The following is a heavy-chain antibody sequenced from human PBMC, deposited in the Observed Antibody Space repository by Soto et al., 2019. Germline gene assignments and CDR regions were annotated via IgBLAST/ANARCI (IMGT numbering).Heavy chain of an antibody. CDR1: GGSISSSGYY. V-gene: IGHV4-39*01. D-gene: IGHD4-17*01. Sequence: SETLSLTCTVSGGSISSSGYYWGWIRQPPGKGLEWIGSIYYSGSTYYNPSLKSRVTISVDTSKNQFSLKLSSVTAADTAVYYCARGPDYGDYVDYYYYMDVWGKGTTVTVSS. J-gene: IGHJ6*03. CDR2: IYYSGST. CDR3: ARGPDYGDYVDYYYYMDV.